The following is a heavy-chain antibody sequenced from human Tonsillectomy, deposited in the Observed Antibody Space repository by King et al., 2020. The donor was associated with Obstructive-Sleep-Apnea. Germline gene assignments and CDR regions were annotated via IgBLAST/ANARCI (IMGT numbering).Heavy chain of an antibody. CDR1: GFTFSSYW. CDR3: RGVDRQVIRDY. CDR2: INSDGSGT. J-gene: IGHJ4*02. Sequence: VQLVESGGGLVQPGGSLRLSCAASGFTFSSYWMHWVRQAPGKGLVWVSRINSDGSGTSYADSVKGRFPISKDNAKNTLYLQMNRLSAEDTAVYYCRGVDRQVIRDYWGQGTLVTVSS. D-gene: IGHD5-12*01. V-gene: IGHV3-74*01.